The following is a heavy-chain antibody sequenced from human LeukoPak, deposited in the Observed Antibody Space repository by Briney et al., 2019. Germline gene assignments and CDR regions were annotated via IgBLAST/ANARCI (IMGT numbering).Heavy chain of an antibody. V-gene: IGHV4-34*01. Sequence: SETLSLTCAVYGGSFSGYYWSWIRQPPGKGLEWIGEINHSGSTNYNPSLKSRVTISVDTSKNQLSLKLSSVTAADTAVYYCARGPRRTHFDYWGQGTLVTVSS. CDR3: ARGPRRTHFDY. CDR2: INHSGST. CDR1: GGSFSGYY. J-gene: IGHJ4*02.